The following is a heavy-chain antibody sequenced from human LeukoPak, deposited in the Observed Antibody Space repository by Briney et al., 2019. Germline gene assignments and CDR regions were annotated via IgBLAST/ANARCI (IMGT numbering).Heavy chain of an antibody. D-gene: IGHD3-3*01. CDR2: IKQDGSEK. Sequence: GGSLRLSCAASEFTFSNYWMSWVRQAPGKGLEWVANIKQDGSEKYYVDSVKGRFTISRDNAKNSLYLQMNSLRAEDTAVYYCARCPSEVTIFGVVIIDYYYYYGMDVWGQGTTVTVSS. CDR1: EFTFSNYW. V-gene: IGHV3-7*01. CDR3: ARCPSEVTIFGVVIIDYYYYYGMDV. J-gene: IGHJ6*02.